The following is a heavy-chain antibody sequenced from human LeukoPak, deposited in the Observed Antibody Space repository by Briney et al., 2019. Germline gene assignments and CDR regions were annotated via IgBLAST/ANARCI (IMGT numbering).Heavy chain of an antibody. CDR1: GYTFTTYA. CDR3: ARHSLTYPAGFDY. D-gene: IGHD2/OR15-2a*01. V-gene: IGHV1-3*04. CDR2: INTGNGNT. Sequence: ASVKVSCTASGYTFTTYAIHWVRQAPGQRLEWMGWINTGNGNTKHSQNFQGRVTITRDTSASTAYMELSSLRSEDTVVYYCARHSLTYPAGFDYWGQGTLVTVSS. J-gene: IGHJ4*02.